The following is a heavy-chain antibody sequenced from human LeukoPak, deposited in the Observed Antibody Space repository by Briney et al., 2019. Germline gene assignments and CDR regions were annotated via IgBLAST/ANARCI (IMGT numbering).Heavy chain of an antibody. V-gene: IGHV4-30-4*01. J-gene: IGHJ5*02. CDR3: AREYQLPTGSWFDP. CDR1: GGSISSGDYY. CDR2: IYYSGST. D-gene: IGHD2-2*01. Sequence: PSETLSLTCTVSGGSISSGDYYWRWIRQPPGKGLEWIGYIYYSGSTYYNPSLKSRVTISVDTSKNQFSLKLSSVTAADTAVYYCAREYQLPTGSWFDPWGQGTLVTVSS.